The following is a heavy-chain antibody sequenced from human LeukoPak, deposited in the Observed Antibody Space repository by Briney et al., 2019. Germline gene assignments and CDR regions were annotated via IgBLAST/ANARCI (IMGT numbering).Heavy chain of an antibody. CDR2: IYYSGST. CDR1: GGSISSYY. V-gene: IGHV4-59*01. Sequence: ASETLSLTCTVSGGSISSYYWSWIRQPPGKGLEWIGYIYYSGSTNYNPSLKSRVTISVDTSKNQFSLKLSSVTAADTAVYYCARESVTAIPGDCYYYMDVWGKGTTVTVSS. CDR3: ARESVTAIPGDCYYYMDV. J-gene: IGHJ6*03. D-gene: IGHD2-21*02.